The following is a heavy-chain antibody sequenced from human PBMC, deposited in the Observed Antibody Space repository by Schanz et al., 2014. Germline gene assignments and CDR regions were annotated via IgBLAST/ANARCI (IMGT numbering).Heavy chain of an antibody. CDR3: ASLYDREYFDY. Sequence: DVQLLESGGGLVQPGGSLRLSCAASGFTFSSYAMSWVRQPPGKGLEWVSVIYGGGITYYADSVKGRFTISRDSSRNTLYLQMNSLRAEDTAVYYCASLYDREYFDYWGQGTLVTVSS. J-gene: IGHJ4*02. CDR2: IYGGGIT. V-gene: IGHV3-66*01. D-gene: IGHD2-8*01. CDR1: GFTFSSYA.